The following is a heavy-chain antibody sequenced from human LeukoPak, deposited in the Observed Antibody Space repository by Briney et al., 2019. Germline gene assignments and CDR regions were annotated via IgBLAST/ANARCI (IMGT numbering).Heavy chain of an antibody. D-gene: IGHD1-7*01. CDR1: GFTFSRHA. CDR3: VKDSSWNSKYFDS. V-gene: IGHV3-64D*09. Sequence: GGPLRLSCSASGFTFSRHAMQWVRQAPGKGLEYVSGVTSNGTSTYYADSVKGRVTISRDKSKNTLYLQMSRLRPEDTAVYYCVKDSSWNSKYFDSWGQGTLVTVSS. J-gene: IGHJ4*02. CDR2: VTSNGTST.